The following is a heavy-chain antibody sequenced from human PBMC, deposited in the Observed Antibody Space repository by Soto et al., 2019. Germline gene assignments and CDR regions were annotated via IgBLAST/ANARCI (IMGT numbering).Heavy chain of an antibody. CDR3: ARGADYDFWGSDDAFDI. Sequence: SSXSMYLTCAVYGGSFSGYYCSWILQHPGKGLEWIGEINHSGSTNYNPSLKSRVTISVDTSKNQFSLKLSSVTAAETAVYYCARGADYDFWGSDDAFDIWGQGTMVTVSS. CDR2: INHSGST. CDR1: GGSFSGYY. J-gene: IGHJ3*02. V-gene: IGHV4-34*01. D-gene: IGHD3-3*01.